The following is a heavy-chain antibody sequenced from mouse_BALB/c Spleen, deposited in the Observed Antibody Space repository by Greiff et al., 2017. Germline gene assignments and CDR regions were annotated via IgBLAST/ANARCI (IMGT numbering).Heavy chain of an antibody. CDR1: GYTFTNYW. CDR3: ARYYYGSSSHYYAMDY. V-gene: IGHV1-63*02. CDR2: IYPGGGYT. Sequence: VQLQQSGAELVRPGTSVKISCKASGYTFTNYWLGWVKQRPGHGLEWIGDIYPGGGYTNYNEKFKGKATLTADTSSSTAYMQLSSLTSEDSAVYFCARYYYGSSSHYYAMDYWGQGTSVTVSS. D-gene: IGHD1-1*01. J-gene: IGHJ4*01.